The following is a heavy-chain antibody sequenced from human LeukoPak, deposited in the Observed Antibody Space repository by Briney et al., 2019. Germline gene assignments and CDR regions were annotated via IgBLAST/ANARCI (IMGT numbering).Heavy chain of an antibody. J-gene: IGHJ3*02. Sequence: ASVKVSCKASGYTFTSYYMHWVLQAPGQGLEWMGIINPSDGSTTYAEKFQGRVTMTRDTSTSTVYMDLSSLRSEDTAVYYCARQKVEWELLPWSAFDIWGQGTMVTVSS. V-gene: IGHV1-46*01. CDR1: GYTFTSYY. CDR2: INPSDGST. CDR3: ARQKVEWELLPWSAFDI. D-gene: IGHD1-26*01.